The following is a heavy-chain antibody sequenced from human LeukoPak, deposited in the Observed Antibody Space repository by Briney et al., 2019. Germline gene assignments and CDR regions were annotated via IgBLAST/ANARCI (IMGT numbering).Heavy chain of an antibody. CDR2: ISYDGNYK. CDR1: GFIFSSYG. CDR3: AKYSGSYYYPPNWDS. Sequence: GGSLRLSCAASGFIFSSYGMHWVRQAPGKGLEWVAVISYDGNYKYYADSVKGRFTISRDNSKNTLHLQMNSLRAEDTAVYFCAKYSGSYYYPPNWDSWGQGTLVTVSS. J-gene: IGHJ4*02. D-gene: IGHD1-26*01. V-gene: IGHV3-30*18.